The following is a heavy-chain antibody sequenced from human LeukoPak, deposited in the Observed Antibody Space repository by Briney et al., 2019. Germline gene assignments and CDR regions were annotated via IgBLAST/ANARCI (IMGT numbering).Heavy chain of an antibody. Sequence: PGGSPRLSCAASGFTFSSYAMSWVRQAPGKGLEWVSAISGSGGSTYYADSVKGRFTISRDNSKNTLYLQMNSLRAEDTAVYYCAKDRTYSGYDDYFDYWGQGTLVTVSS. CDR3: AKDRTYSGYDDYFDY. CDR1: GFTFSSYA. CDR2: ISGSGGST. D-gene: IGHD5-12*01. V-gene: IGHV3-23*01. J-gene: IGHJ4*02.